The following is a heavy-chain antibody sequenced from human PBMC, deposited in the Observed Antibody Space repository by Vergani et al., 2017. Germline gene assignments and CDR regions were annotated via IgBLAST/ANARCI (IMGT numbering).Heavy chain of an antibody. J-gene: IGHJ6*02. V-gene: IGHV3-21*02. CDR1: GISFSNYT. D-gene: IGHD3-10*01. CDR2: ISSSSAYI. Sequence: EAQLVESGGGAVKPGGSLRLSCTASGISFSNYTINWVRKAPGKGLEWVASISSSSAYIDYVDSIKGRFTISRDNAKRSVFLQMNSLRAEDTAVYYCARTGEWMRSNNGPPDYVFALDVWGQGTTVIVSS. CDR3: ARTGEWMRSNNGPPDYVFALDV.